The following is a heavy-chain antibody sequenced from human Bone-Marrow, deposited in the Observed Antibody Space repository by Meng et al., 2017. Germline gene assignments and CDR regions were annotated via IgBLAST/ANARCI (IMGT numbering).Heavy chain of an antibody. CDR2: ISGSGGST. J-gene: IGHJ6*02. CDR1: GFIFGDYA. V-gene: IGHV3-23*01. CDR3: ATRGVDYGDYYYYGMDV. Sequence: GESLKISCTASGFIFGDYAMSWVRQAPGKGLEWVSAISGSGGSTYYADSVKGRFTISRDNSKNTLYLQMNSLRAEDTAVYYCATRGVDYGDYYYYGMDVWGQGTTVTVSS. D-gene: IGHD4-17*01.